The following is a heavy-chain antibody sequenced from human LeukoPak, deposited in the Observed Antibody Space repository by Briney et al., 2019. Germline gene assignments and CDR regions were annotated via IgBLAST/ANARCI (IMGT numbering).Heavy chain of an antibody. Sequence: GGSLRLSCAASGFTFSSYAMSWIRQAPGKGLEWVSYISSSGSTIYYADSVKGRFTISRDNAKNSLYLQMNSLRAEDTAVYYCARDRVPAAIFNWFDPWGQGTLVTVSS. V-gene: IGHV3-11*01. CDR1: GFTFSSYA. J-gene: IGHJ5*02. CDR2: ISSSGSTI. CDR3: ARDRVPAAIFNWFDP. D-gene: IGHD2-2*01.